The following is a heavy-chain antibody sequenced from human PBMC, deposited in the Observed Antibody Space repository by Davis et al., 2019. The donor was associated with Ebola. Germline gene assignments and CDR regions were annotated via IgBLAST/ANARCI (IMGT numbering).Heavy chain of an antibody. CDR1: GYTFTGYY. V-gene: IGHV1-2*04. D-gene: IGHD5-12*01. CDR2: INPNSGGT. CDR3: ARDRTGSDYYYYGMDV. Sequence: ASVKVSCKASGYTFTGYYMHWVRQAPGQGLEWMGWINPNSGGTNYAQKFQGWVTMTRDTSISTAYMELSRLRSDDTAVYYCARDRTGSDYYYYGMDVWGQGTTVTVSS. J-gene: IGHJ6*02.